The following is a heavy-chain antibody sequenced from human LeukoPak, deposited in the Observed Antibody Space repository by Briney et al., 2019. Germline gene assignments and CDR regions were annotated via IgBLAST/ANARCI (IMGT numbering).Heavy chain of an antibody. D-gene: IGHD2-21*02. V-gene: IGHV3-30*03. J-gene: IGHJ4*02. CDR1: GFTFSAYG. CDR3: ARDRCGGNCYTFDY. Sequence: GGSLRLSCAASGFTFSAYGMHWVRQAPGKGLEWVAVVSYDGSDKYYAGSVKGRFTISRDISKNTLYLQMDSLRAEDTAVYYCARDRCGGNCYTFDYWAQGTLVTVSS. CDR2: VSYDGSDK.